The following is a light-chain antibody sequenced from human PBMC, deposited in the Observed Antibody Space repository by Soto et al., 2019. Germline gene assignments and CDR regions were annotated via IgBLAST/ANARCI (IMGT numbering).Light chain of an antibody. Sequence: DIQMTQSPSTLSASVGDRVTITCRASQSISSWLAWYQQKTGKAPKFLIFKASTLASGVPAKFSGSRSGTEFTLTINSLQPDDFATYYCQQYDGYPLTFGGGTKVEMK. CDR1: QSISSW. CDR2: KAS. J-gene: IGKJ4*01. V-gene: IGKV1-5*03. CDR3: QQYDGYPLT.